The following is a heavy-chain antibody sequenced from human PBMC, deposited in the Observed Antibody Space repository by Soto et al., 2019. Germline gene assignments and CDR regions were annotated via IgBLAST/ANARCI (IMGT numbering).Heavy chain of an antibody. D-gene: IGHD2-8*01. J-gene: IGHJ6*02. CDR1: GYTFTRYG. CDR2: ISGYNGDT. V-gene: IGHV1-18*01. Sequence: ASVKVSCKASGYTFTRYGISWVRQAPGQGLEWMGWISGYNGDTNYAQKFQGRVTMTVDTSTSTAFMELTSLTSDDRAVYYCAKNGQPPYYYYGMDVWGQGTTVTVSS. CDR3: AKNGQPPYYYYGMDV.